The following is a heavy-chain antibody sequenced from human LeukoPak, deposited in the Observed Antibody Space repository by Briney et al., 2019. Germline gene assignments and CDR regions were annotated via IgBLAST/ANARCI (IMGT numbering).Heavy chain of an antibody. CDR2: IYYSGST. CDR1: GGSISSSSYY. V-gene: IGHV4-39*07. CDR3: ARVDYFGYYDFWSGYYINWFDP. D-gene: IGHD3-3*01. Sequence: SETLSLTCTVSGGSISSSSYYWGWIRQPPGKGLEWIGGIYYSGSTYYNPSLKSRVTISVDTSKTQFSLKLSSVTAADTAVYYCARVDYFGYYDFWSGYYINWFDPWGQGTLVTVSS. J-gene: IGHJ5*02.